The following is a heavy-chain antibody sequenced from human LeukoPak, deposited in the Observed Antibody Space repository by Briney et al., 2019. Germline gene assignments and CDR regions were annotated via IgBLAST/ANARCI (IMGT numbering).Heavy chain of an antibody. D-gene: IGHD3-22*01. J-gene: IGHJ4*02. CDR2: IRSKAYGGTT. CDR3: TRVDEGYYDSSGPPDYFDY. CDR1: GFTFGDYA. Sequence: GGSLRLSCTASGFTFGDYAMSWFRQAPGKGLEWVGSIRSKAYGGTTEYAASVKGRFTISRDDSKSIAYLQMNSLKTEDTAVYYCTRVDEGYYDSSGPPDYFDYWGQGTLVTVSS. V-gene: IGHV3-49*03.